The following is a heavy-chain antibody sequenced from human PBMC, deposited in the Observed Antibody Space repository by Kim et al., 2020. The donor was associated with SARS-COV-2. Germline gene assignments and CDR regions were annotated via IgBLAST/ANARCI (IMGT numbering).Heavy chain of an antibody. J-gene: IGHJ2*01. CDR3: ARGPNPLPAYYDFWGGYSVALGGYADL. V-gene: IGHV7-4-1*02. CDR1: GYTFTSYA. D-gene: IGHD3-3*01. CDR2: INTNTGNP. Sequence: ASVKVSCKASGYTFTSYAMNWVRQAPGQGLEWMGWINTNTGNPTYAQGFTGRFVFSLDTSVSTAYLQISSLKAEDTAVYYCARGPNPLPAYYDFWGGYSVALGGYADLGGRGTLVTVSS.